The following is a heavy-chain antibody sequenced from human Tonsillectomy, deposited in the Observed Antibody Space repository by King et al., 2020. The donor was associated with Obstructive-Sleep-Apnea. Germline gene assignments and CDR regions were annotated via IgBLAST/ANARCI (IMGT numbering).Heavy chain of an antibody. CDR2: ISSSSSTI. J-gene: IGHJ4*02. D-gene: IGHD4-17*01. CDR3: ARDHFGDYSSLDY. CDR1: GFSFSSYS. Sequence: VQLVESGGGLVQPGGSLRLSCAASGFSFSSYSMNWVRQAPGKGLEWLSYISSSSSTIYYADSVNGRFTISRDNAKNSLFLQMNSLRAADTAVYYCARDHFGDYSSLDYWGQGTLVTVSS. V-gene: IGHV3-48*04.